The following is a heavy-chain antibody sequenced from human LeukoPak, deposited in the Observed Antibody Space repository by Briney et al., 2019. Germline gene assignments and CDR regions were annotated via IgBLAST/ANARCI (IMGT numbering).Heavy chain of an antibody. J-gene: IGHJ4*02. CDR3: AGGALDY. CDR1: GFTSSDYW. V-gene: IGHV3-7*04. CDR2: ISQDGREQ. Sequence: PGGSLRLSCAASGFTSSDYWMSWVRQAPGQGLEWVAKISQDGREQRFVDSVKGRFTISRDNAKNLLFLQMDSLRAEDTAVYYCAGGALDYWGPGTLVTVSS.